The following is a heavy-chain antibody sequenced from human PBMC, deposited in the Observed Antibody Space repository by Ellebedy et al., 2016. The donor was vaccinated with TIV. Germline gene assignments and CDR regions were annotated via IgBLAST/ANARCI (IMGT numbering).Heavy chain of an antibody. V-gene: IGHV3-64D*06. J-gene: IGHJ4*02. CDR1: GFTFSHYA. Sequence: PGGSLRLSCSASGFTFSHYAMHWVRQAPGKGLEYVSAINNNGGNTYYADSVKGRFTISRDNSKNTLDLQMSSLRPEDTAMYYCVKDRGDIIRDFDYWGQGTLVTVSS. CDR3: VKDRGDIIRDFDY. D-gene: IGHD2-21*02. CDR2: INNNGGNT.